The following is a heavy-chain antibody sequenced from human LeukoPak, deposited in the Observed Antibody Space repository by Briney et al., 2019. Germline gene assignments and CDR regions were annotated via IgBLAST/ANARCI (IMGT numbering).Heavy chain of an antibody. J-gene: IGHJ4*02. V-gene: IGHV3-23*01. CDR1: GFTFSSIA. Sequence: GGSLRLSCAASGFTFSSIAMSWVRQAPGKGLEWVSAIRSNGETVYNADSVKGRFTISRDNAKSALYLQLNSLRLEDTAVYYCAAGTAADFWGQGTLVTVSS. D-gene: IGHD6-13*01. CDR2: IRSNGETV. CDR3: AAGTAADF.